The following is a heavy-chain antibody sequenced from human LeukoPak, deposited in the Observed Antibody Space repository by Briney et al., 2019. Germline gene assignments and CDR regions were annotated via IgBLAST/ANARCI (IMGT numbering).Heavy chain of an antibody. CDR2: ISWNSGSI. CDR3: AKDLYPHRVTDTNAFDI. CDR1: GFTFDDYA. V-gene: IGHV3-9*01. D-gene: IGHD2-21*02. Sequence: PGGSLRLSCAASGFTFDDYAMHWVRQAPGKGLEWVSGISWNSGSIGYADSVKGRFTISRDNAKNSLYLQMNSLRAEDTALYYCAKDLYPHRVTDTNAFDIWGQGTMVTVSS. J-gene: IGHJ3*02.